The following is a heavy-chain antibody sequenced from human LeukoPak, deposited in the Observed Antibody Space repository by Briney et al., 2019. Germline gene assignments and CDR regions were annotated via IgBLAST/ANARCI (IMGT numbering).Heavy chain of an antibody. J-gene: IGHJ5*02. CDR1: GYTFSNYG. V-gene: IGHV1-18*01. CDR3: ARGKVLRFLEYLDDTPNWFDP. CDR2: ISTDSGNA. D-gene: IGHD3-3*01. Sequence: ASVKVSCKASGYTFSNYGLSWVRQAPGQGLEWMGWISTDSGNANYAQKFQGRLTMTTDTSTTTAYMELGSLRSDDTAVYYCARGKVLRFLEYLDDTPNWFDPWGRGTLVTVSS.